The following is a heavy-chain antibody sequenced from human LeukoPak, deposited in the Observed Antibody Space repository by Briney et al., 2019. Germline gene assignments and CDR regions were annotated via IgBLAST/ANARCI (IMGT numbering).Heavy chain of an antibody. CDR3: ARRTTVTTLSRYYYYGMDV. J-gene: IGHJ6*02. D-gene: IGHD4-17*01. V-gene: IGHV3-20*04. CDR1: GFTFDDYG. Sequence: GGSLRLSCAASGFTFDDYGMSRVRQAPGKGLEWVSGINWNGGSTGYADSVKGRFTISRDNAKNSLYLQMNSLRAEDTALYYCARRTTVTTLSRYYYYGMDVWGQGTTVTVSS. CDR2: INWNGGST.